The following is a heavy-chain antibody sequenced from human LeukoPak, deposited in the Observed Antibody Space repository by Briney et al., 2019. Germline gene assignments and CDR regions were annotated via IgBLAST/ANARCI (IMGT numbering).Heavy chain of an antibody. CDR1: GYTFTGYY. V-gene: IGHV1-2*06. Sequence: ASVKVSCKASGYTFTGYYMHWVRQAPGQGLEWMGRINPNSGGTNYAQKFQGRVTMTRDTSISTAYMELSRLRSDDTAVYYCARASYGSSYYFDYRGQGTLVTVSS. CDR2: INPNSGGT. J-gene: IGHJ4*02. CDR3: ARASYGSSYYFDY. D-gene: IGHD5-18*01.